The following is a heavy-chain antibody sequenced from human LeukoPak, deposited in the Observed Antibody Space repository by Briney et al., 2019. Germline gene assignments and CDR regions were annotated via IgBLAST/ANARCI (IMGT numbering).Heavy chain of an antibody. V-gene: IGHV3-74*03. CDR3: ARDRSSSWYFSLDP. D-gene: IGHD6-13*01. J-gene: IGHJ5*02. Sequence: PGGSLRLPCAASGFTFSSYWMHGVRQAPGMGLVWVSRINSDGSSTTYADSVKGRFTISRDNAKNTLYLQMNSLRAEDTAVYYCARDRSSSWYFSLDPWGQGTLVTVSS. CDR2: INSDGSST. CDR1: GFTFSSYW.